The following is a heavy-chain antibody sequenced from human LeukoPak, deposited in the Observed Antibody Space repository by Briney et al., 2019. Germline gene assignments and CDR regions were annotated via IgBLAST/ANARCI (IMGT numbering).Heavy chain of an antibody. J-gene: IGHJ4*02. CDR1: GFTFSSFW. D-gene: IGHD3-3*01. CDR2: IYSGNSGGST. CDR3: ARDWSHKCFDY. V-gene: IGHV3-53*01. Sequence: GGSLRLSCAASGFTFSSFWMHWVRQTPGKGLEWVSVIYSGNSGGSTYYADSVKGRFTISRDNSKNTLYLQMNSLRAEDTAVYYCARDWSHKCFDYWGQGTLVTVSS.